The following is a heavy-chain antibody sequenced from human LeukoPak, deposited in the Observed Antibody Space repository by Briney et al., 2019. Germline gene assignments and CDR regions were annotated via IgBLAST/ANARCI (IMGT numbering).Heavy chain of an antibody. CDR2: INPGGGNT. D-gene: IGHD5-24*01. J-gene: IGHJ3*02. CDR3: ARIRDGYNDAYDI. V-gene: IGHV1-46*01. Sequence: GASVKVSCKASGYTFTSYDINWVRQATGQGLEWMGLINPGGGNTNYAQNFQGRVTMTRDTSASTVYMQLSSLRSEDTAMYYCARIRDGYNDAYDIWGQGTVVTVPS. CDR1: GYTFTSYD.